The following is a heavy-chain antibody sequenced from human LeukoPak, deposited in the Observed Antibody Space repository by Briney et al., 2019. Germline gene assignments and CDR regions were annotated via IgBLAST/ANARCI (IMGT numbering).Heavy chain of an antibody. V-gene: IGHV4-39*01. CDR1: GGSISSSSYY. CDR3: ARHEYSGSYYYMDV. J-gene: IGHJ6*03. Sequence: SETLSLTCTVSGGSISSSSYYWGWIRQPPGKGLEWIGSIYYSGSTYYNPSLKSRVTISVDTSQNQFSLKLSSVTAADTAVYYCARHEYSGSYYYMDVWGKGTTVTVSS. D-gene: IGHD1-26*01. CDR2: IYYSGST.